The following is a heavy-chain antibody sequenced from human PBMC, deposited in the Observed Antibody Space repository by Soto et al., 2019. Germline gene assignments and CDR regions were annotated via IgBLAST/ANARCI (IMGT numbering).Heavy chain of an antibody. Sequence: SGGSLRLSCAASGFTFSSYAMSWVRQAPGKGLEWVSGISGSGGSTYYADSVKGRFTISRDNSKNTMYLQMNSLRAEDTAVYYCAKGPPDARNGWDYFLDYWGQGTLVTVSS. CDR2: ISGSGGST. CDR1: GFTFSSYA. J-gene: IGHJ4*02. V-gene: IGHV3-23*01. D-gene: IGHD3-16*01. CDR3: AKGPPDARNGWDYFLDY.